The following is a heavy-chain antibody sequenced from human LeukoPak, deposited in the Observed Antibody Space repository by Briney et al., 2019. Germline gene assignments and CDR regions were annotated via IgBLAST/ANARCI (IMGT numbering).Heavy chain of an antibody. CDR3: ARDRKGSYYYGSGSMSWFDP. Sequence: SVKVSCKASGGTFSSYAISWVRQAPGQGLEWMGGIIPIFGTANYAQKFQGRVTITADESTSTAYMELSSLRSEDTAVYYCARDRKGSYYYGSGSMSWFDPWGQGTLVTVSS. V-gene: IGHV1-69*13. CDR2: IIPIFGTA. J-gene: IGHJ5*02. CDR1: GGTFSSYA. D-gene: IGHD3-10*01.